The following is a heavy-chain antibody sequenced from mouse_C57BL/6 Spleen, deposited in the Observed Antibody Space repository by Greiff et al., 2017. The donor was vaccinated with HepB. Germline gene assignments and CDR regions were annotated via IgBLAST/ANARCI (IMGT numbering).Heavy chain of an antibody. CDR2: ISDGGSYT. CDR1: GFTFSSYA. CDR3: ARGYYYGSSYGAMDY. Sequence: DVKLVESGGGLVKPGGSLKLSCAASGFTFSSYAMSWVRQTPEKRLEWVATISDGGSYTYYPDNVKGRFTISRDNAKNNLYLQMSHLKSEDTAMYYCARGYYYGSSYGAMDYWGQGTSVTVSS. J-gene: IGHJ4*01. V-gene: IGHV5-4*03. D-gene: IGHD1-1*01.